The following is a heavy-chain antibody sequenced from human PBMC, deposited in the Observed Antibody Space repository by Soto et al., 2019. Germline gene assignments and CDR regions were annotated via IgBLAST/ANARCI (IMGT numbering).Heavy chain of an antibody. Sequence: QLVQSGAEVKKPGSSVKVSCKASGYTFISYGIGWVRQAPGQGLEWMGWITTHNDNTNYAQQFQGRVTFTTDTSTSTAYMQLRDLTSDDTAVYYCARVYSSGWKGLAYWGQGTLVTVSS. J-gene: IGHJ4*02. CDR2: ITTHNDNT. D-gene: IGHD6-19*01. V-gene: IGHV1-18*01. CDR1: GYTFISYG. CDR3: ARVYSSGWKGLAY.